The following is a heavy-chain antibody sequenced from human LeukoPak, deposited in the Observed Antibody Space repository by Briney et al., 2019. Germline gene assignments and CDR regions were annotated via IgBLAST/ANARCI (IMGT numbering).Heavy chain of an antibody. J-gene: IGHJ4*02. CDR2: ISGSGGST. V-gene: IGHV3-23*01. CDR3: ANLGEYYDSSGYVNPSFDY. Sequence: RASETLSLTCAVSGGSISSRNWWSWVRQAPGKGLEWVSAISGSGGSTYYADSVKGRFTISRDNSKNTLYLQMNSLRAEDTAVYYCANLGEYYDSSGYVNPSFDYWGQGTLVTVSS. CDR1: GGSISSRN. D-gene: IGHD3-22*01.